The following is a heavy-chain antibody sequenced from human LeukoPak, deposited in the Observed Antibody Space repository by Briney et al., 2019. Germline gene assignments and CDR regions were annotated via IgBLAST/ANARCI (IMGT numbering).Heavy chain of an antibody. V-gene: IGHV1-2*02. J-gene: IGHJ4*02. CDR1: GYTFTGYY. CDR2: INPNSGGT. Sequence: ASVKVSYKASGYTFTGYYVHWVRQAPGQGLEWMGWINPNSGGTNYAQKFQGRVTMTRDTSISTAYMELSRLRSDDTAVYYCARDMIFGVVIRYHFDYWGQGTLVTVSS. CDR3: ARDMIFGVVIRYHFDY. D-gene: IGHD3/OR15-3a*01.